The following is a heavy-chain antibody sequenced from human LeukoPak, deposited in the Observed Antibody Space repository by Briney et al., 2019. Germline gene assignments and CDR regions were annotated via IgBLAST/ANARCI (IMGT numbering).Heavy chain of an antibody. J-gene: IGHJ6*03. D-gene: IGHD3-3*01. CDR3: ASDTYYDFWSGYSRADYYYYMDV. Sequence: ASVKVSCKASGGTFSSYAISWVRQAPGQGLEWMGGIIPIFGAANYAQKFQGRVTITADKSTSTAYMELSSLRSEDTAVYYCASDTYYDFWSGYSRADYYYYMDVWGKGTTVTVSS. CDR2: IIPIFGAA. V-gene: IGHV1-69*06. CDR1: GGTFSSYA.